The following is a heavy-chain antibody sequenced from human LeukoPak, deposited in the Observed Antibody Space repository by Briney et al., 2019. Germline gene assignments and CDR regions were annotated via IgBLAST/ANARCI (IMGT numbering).Heavy chain of an antibody. CDR3: ARVGRSSYGAFDY. J-gene: IGHJ4*02. Sequence: ASVKVSCKASGYAFISKYMHWVRQAPGQGLEWMGIINPSGGSTSYPQKFQGRVTMTRDTSTSTVYMELSSLISEDTAVYYCARVGRSSYGAFDYWGQGTLVTVSS. D-gene: IGHD4-17*01. CDR2: INPSGGST. V-gene: IGHV1-46*01. CDR1: GYAFISKY.